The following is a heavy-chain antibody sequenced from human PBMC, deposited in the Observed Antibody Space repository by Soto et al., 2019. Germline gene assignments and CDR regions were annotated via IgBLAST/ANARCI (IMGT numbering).Heavy chain of an antibody. CDR1: GFTFSSYA. Sequence: GGSLRLSCAASGFTFSSYAMSWVRQAPGKGLEWVSAISGSGGSTYYADSVKGRFTISRDNSKNTLYLQMNSLRAEDTAVYYCATRGRIRLWLLNYYYGMDVWGQGTTVTVSS. V-gene: IGHV3-23*01. J-gene: IGHJ6*02. CDR3: ATRGRIRLWLLNYYYGMDV. D-gene: IGHD5-18*01. CDR2: ISGSGGST.